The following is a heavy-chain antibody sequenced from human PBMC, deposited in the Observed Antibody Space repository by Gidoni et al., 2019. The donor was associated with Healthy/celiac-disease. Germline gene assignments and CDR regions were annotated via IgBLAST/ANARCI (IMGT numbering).Heavy chain of an antibody. Sequence: QVQLQQWGAGLLKPSETLSLTCAVYGGSFSGYYWSWIRQPPGKGLEWIGEINHSGSTNYNPSLKSRVTISVDTSKNQFSLKLSSVTAADTAVYYCARGLRGYSYGYPRKIDYWGQGTLVTVSS. CDR1: GGSFSGYY. V-gene: IGHV4-34*01. J-gene: IGHJ4*02. CDR2: INHSGST. D-gene: IGHD5-18*01. CDR3: ARGLRGYSYGYPRKIDY.